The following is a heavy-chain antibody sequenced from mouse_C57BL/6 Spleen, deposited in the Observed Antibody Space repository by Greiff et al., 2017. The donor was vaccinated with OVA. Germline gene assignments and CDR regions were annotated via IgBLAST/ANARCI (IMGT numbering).Heavy chain of an antibody. CDR3: ARKDGHDGYYSFCD. V-gene: IGHV1-55*01. CDR1: GYTFTSYW. J-gene: IGHJ2*01. D-gene: IGHD2-3*01. Sequence: QVQLQQPGAELVKPGASVKMSCKASGYTFTSYWITWVKPRPGQGLEWIGDIYPGSGSTNYNEKFKSKATLTVDTSSSTAYMQLSSLTSEDSAVYYCARKDGHDGYYSFCDWGQGTTLSVSS. CDR2: IYPGSGST.